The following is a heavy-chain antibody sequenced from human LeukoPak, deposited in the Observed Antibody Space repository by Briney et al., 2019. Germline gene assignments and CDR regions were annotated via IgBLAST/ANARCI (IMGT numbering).Heavy chain of an antibody. J-gene: IGHJ4*02. D-gene: IGHD4-17*01. CDR2: ISGSGGST. Sequence: GGSLRLSCAASGFTFSSYAMSWVRQAPGKGLEWVSAISGSGGSTYYADSVRGRFTTSRDNSKNTLYLQMNSLRDEDTAVYHCAKDSQVLRAIDYWGQGTLVTVSS. V-gene: IGHV3-23*01. CDR3: AKDSQVLRAIDY. CDR1: GFTFSSYA.